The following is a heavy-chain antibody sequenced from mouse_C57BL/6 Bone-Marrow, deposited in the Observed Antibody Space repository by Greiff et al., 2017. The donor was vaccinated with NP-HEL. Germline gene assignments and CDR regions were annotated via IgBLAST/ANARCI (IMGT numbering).Heavy chain of an antibody. CDR1: GYTFTGYW. J-gene: IGHJ2*01. CDR3: AREGDFDLDD. Sequence: QVQLQQSGAELMKPGASVKLSCKASGYTFTGYWIEWVKQRPGQGLEWIGEIFPGSGCTKYNEKFKGKATFTAYTSSNTAYMQLSSLTSEDSAIDCCAREGDFDLDDWGTGTTLTVSS. D-gene: IGHD3-3*01. CDR2: IFPGSGCT. V-gene: IGHV1-9*01.